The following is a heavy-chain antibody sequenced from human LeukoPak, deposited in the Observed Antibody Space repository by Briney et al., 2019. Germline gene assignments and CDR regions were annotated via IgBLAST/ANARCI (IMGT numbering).Heavy chain of an antibody. CDR2: INHSGST. CDR3: ARDGYSYGY. Sequence: SETLSLTCAVYGGSFSGYYLSWIRQPPGKGLEWIGEINHSGSTNYNPSLKSRVTISVDTSKNQFSLKLSSVTAADTAVYYCARDGYSYGYWGQGTLVTVSS. V-gene: IGHV4-34*01. D-gene: IGHD5-18*01. J-gene: IGHJ4*02. CDR1: GGSFSGYY.